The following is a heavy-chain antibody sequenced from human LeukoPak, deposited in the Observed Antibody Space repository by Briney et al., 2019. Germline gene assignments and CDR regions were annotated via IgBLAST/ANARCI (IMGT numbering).Heavy chain of an antibody. CDR2: IYSGGST. D-gene: IGHD5-18*01. V-gene: IGHV3-53*04. J-gene: IGHJ3*02. Sequence: GGSLRLSCAASGFTFSSNYMSWVRQAPGKGLEWVSVIYSGGSTYYADSVKGRFTISRHNSKNTLYLQMNSLRAEDTAVYYCAREGGGYSYGPTDAFDIWGQGTMVTVSS. CDR3: AREGGGYSYGPTDAFDI. CDR1: GFTFSSNY.